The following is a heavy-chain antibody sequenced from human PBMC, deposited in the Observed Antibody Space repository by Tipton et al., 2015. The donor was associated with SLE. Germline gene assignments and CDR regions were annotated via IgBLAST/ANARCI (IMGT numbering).Heavy chain of an antibody. CDR3: ARLGSRTYLTLDGFYLDY. D-gene: IGHD2-2*01. CDR2: INHSGST. V-gene: IGHV4-34*01. Sequence: TLSLTCAVYGGSFSGYYWSWIRQPPGKGLEWIGEINHSGSTNHNPSLKSRVTISLDTSKTQFSLRLSSVTAADTAVYYCARLGSRTYLTLDGFYLDYWGQGILVTVSS. J-gene: IGHJ4*02. CDR1: GGSFSGYY.